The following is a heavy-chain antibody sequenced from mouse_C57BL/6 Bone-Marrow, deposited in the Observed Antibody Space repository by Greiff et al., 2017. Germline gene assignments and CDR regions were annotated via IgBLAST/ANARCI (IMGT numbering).Heavy chain of an antibody. CDR2: IDPENGDT. V-gene: IGHV14-4*01. CDR1: GFNIKDDY. J-gene: IGHJ4*01. D-gene: IGHD1-1*01. Sequence: EVQLQQSGAELVRPGASVKLSCTASGFNIKDDYMHWVKQRHEQSLEWIGWIDPENGDTEYASKFQGKATITADTSSNTAYLQLSSLTSEDTAVYYCTSYYCYAMDYWGQGTSVTVSS. CDR3: TSYYCYAMDY.